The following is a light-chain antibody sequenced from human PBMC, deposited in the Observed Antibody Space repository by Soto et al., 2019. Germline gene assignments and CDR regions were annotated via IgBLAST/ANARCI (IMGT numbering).Light chain of an antibody. Sequence: QSALTQPASVSGSPGQSITISCTGTSSDIGSYNFVSWYQQYPGKAPKVMIYEVTKRPSGVSNRFTGSKSGNTASLTISGLQAEDEADYYCCSYALSSTFVVLFGGGTKLTVL. J-gene: IGLJ2*01. V-gene: IGLV2-23*02. CDR3: CSYALSSTFVVL. CDR1: SSDIGSYNF. CDR2: EVT.